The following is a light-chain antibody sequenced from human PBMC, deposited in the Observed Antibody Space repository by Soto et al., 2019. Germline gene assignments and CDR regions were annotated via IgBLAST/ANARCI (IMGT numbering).Light chain of an antibody. CDR2: AAC. CDR1: QGIRNV. V-gene: IGKV1-6*01. J-gene: IGKJ1*01. Sequence: AIQMTQSPSSLSASVGDRVNITCRTSQGIRNVLGWFQQKPGKAPKLLINAACNLQSGVPSRFSGSGSGTDFTLTISSLQPEDFATYYCLQDYNYPRTFGQGTKVEIK. CDR3: LQDYNYPRT.